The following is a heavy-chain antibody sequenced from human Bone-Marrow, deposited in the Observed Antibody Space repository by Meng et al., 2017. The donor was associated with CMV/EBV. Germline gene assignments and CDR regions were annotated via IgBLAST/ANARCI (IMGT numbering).Heavy chain of an antibody. V-gene: IGHV4-4*07. CDR3: ARHLGVVTRWWFDP. D-gene: IGHD4-23*01. CDR2: IYTSGST. Sequence: QVQLQESGPGLVKPSXXXXXXCTVSGGSISSYYWSWIRQPAGKGLEWIGRIYTSGSTNYNPSLKSRVTMSVDTSKNQFSLKLSSVTAADTAVYYCARHLGVVTRWWFDPWGQGTLGTVSS. J-gene: IGHJ5*02. CDR1: GGSISSYY.